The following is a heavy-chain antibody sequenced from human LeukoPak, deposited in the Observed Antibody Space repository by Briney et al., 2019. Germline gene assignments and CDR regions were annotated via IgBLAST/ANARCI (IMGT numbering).Heavy chain of an antibody. CDR3: ARGFELVQYYDFLTSYYN. D-gene: IGHD3-9*01. CDR2: INPNSGGT. J-gene: IGHJ4*02. Sequence: ASVKVSCKASGYTFTGFYMHWVRQAPGQGLEWMGWINPNSGGTNYAQKLQGRVTMTRDTSISTAYMELNRLRSDDTAVYYCARGFELVQYYDFLTSYYNWGQGTLVTVSS. V-gene: IGHV1-2*02. CDR1: GYTFTGFY.